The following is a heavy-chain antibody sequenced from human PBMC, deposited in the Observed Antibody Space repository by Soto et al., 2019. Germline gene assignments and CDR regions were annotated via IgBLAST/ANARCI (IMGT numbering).Heavy chain of an antibody. CDR3: AKDSTVTTSLYSYYYGLDV. Sequence: QPGWSLRLSCTSSVFTFINYAMSWVRQAPDKGLEWVSAISGRGGSTYYADSVKGRFTISRDNSKNMLFLQMNSLRAEDTALYYCAKDSTVTTSLYSYYYGLDVWGQGTTVTVSS. CDR1: VFTFINYA. D-gene: IGHD4-17*01. V-gene: IGHV3-23*01. J-gene: IGHJ6*02. CDR2: ISGRGGST.